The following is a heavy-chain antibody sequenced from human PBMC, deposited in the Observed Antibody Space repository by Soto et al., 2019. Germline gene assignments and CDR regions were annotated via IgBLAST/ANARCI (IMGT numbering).Heavy chain of an antibody. CDR1: GFSFSSYW. D-gene: IGHD3-22*01. J-gene: IGHJ3*02. Sequence: GGSLRLSCAASGFSFSSYWMSWVRQIPGKGLEWVANIKQDRSQRWYVDSVKGRFTISRDNAKKSLYLKMNSLRGEDTAVYYCARGDYHDNSGPFSDVFDIWGQGTMVTVSS. CDR2: IKQDRSQR. CDR3: ARGDYHDNSGPFSDVFDI. V-gene: IGHV3-7*04.